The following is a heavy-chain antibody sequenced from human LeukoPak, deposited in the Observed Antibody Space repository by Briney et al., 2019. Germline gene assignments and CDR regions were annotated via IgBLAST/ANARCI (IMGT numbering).Heavy chain of an antibody. Sequence: AETLSLTCTVSGGSISSYYWSWIRQPPGKGLEWIGYNYYSRSTNYTPPLKSRVTIAVDTSKNQFSLTLSSVTAADTAVYSCARGPWFDPWGQGTLVTVSS. CDR3: ARGPWFDP. CDR1: GGSISSYY. V-gene: IGHV4-59*01. CDR2: NYYSRST. J-gene: IGHJ5*02.